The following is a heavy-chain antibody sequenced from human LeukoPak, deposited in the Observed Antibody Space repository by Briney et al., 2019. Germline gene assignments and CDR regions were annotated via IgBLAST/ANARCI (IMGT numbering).Heavy chain of an antibody. J-gene: IGHJ4*02. CDR2: ISSSSSYI. CDR1: GFTFSSYS. V-gene: IGHV3-21*01. Sequence: GGSLRLSCAASGFTFSSYSMNWVRQAPGKGLEWVSSISSSSSYIYYADSVKGRFTISRDNAKNSLYLQMNSLRAEDTAVYYCAREWEDIVVVPAAAPFDYWGQGTLVTVSS. CDR3: AREWEDIVVVPAAAPFDY. D-gene: IGHD2-2*01.